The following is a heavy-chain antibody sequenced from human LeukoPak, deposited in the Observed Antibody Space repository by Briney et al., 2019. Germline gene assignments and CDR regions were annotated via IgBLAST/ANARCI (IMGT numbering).Heavy chain of an antibody. J-gene: IGHJ3*02. CDR3: AKDRDSRRWYKDAFHI. D-gene: IGHD6-13*01. CDR1: GFTFSSYA. CDR2: ISGSGGST. V-gene: IGHV3-23*01. Sequence: GSLRLSCAASGFTFSSYAMSWVRQAPGKGLEWVSAISGSGGSTYYADSVKGRFTISRDNSKNTLYLQMNSLRVEDTAVYYCAKDRDSRRWYKDAFHIWGLGTMVTVSS.